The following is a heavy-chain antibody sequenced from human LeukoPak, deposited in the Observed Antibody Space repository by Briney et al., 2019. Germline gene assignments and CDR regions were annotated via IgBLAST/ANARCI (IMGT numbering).Heavy chain of an antibody. Sequence: ASVKVSCKVSGYTLTELSMHWVRQAPGKGLEWMGGFDPEDGETIYAQKFQGRVTMTTDTSTSTAYMELRSLRSDDTAVCYCARDRGILTGWEYDYWGQGTLVTVSS. CDR3: ARDRGILTGWEYDY. J-gene: IGHJ4*02. V-gene: IGHV1-24*01. D-gene: IGHD3-9*01. CDR2: FDPEDGET. CDR1: GYTLTELS.